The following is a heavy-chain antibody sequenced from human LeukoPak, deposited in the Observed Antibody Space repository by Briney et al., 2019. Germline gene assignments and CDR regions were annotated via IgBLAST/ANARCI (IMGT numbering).Heavy chain of an antibody. CDR2: ISAYNGNT. J-gene: IGHJ3*02. Sequence: ASVKVSCKASGYTFTSYGISWVRQAPGQGLEWMGWISAYNGNTNYAPKFQGRVTMTRDTSISTAYMELSSLRSDDTAVYYCAREYYYESSDYYVVLSGAFDIWGQGTMVTVSS. V-gene: IGHV1-18*01. CDR3: AREYYYESSDYYVVLSGAFDI. D-gene: IGHD3-22*01. CDR1: GYTFTSYG.